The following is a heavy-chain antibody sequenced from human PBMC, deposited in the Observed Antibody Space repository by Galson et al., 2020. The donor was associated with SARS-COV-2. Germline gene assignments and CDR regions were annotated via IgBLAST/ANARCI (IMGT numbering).Heavy chain of an antibody. CDR3: AGAQSLLAYCGMGV. D-gene: IGHD3-10*01. CDR2: ISYAGSNK. Sequence: GGSLRLSCAASGFTSSSYAMHWVRQAPGKGLEWLAVISYAGSNKYYADPVKGRSTISRDNSKYTLYVQMNSLRAEGTAVYYCAGAQSLLAYCGMGVWGQGTRVTVSS. V-gene: IGHV3-30*04. J-gene: IGHJ6*02. CDR1: GFTSSSYA.